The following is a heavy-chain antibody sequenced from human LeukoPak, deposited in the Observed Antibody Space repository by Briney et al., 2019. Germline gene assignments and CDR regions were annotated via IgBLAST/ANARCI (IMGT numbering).Heavy chain of an antibody. Sequence: ASVKVSCKAPGYTFTSYGISWVRQAPGQGLEWMGWISAYNGNTNYAQKLQGRVTMTTDTSTSTAYMELRSLRSDDTAVYYCARAIVVVPAATNWFDPWGQGTLVTVSS. V-gene: IGHV1-18*01. CDR2: ISAYNGNT. J-gene: IGHJ5*02. CDR1: GYTFTSYG. CDR3: ARAIVVVPAATNWFDP. D-gene: IGHD2-2*01.